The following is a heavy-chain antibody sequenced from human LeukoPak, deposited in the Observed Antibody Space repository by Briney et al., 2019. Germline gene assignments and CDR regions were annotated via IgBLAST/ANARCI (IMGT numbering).Heavy chain of an antibody. CDR3: TTEMDAAIYY. Sequence: AGSLKLSCAASGFTFSYAWMTWVRQAPGKGLEWVGRIRGKTDGGTTDYAAPVQGRFTISREDSKNTLYLQMNSLRTEDTAVYYCTTEMDAAIYYWGQGTL. CDR1: GFTFSYAW. D-gene: IGHD5-18*01. J-gene: IGHJ4*02. CDR2: IRGKTDGGTT. V-gene: IGHV3-15*01.